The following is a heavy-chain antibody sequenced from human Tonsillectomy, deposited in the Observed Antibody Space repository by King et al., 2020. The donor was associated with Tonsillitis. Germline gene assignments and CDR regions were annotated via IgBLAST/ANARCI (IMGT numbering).Heavy chain of an antibody. CDR2: IRDDGSNR. J-gene: IGHJ4*02. D-gene: IGHD2-8*01. CDR1: GFTFSHYG. Sequence: VQLMESGGGVVQPGGSLRLSCAASGFTFSHYGMHWVRQAPGKGLEWVAFIRDDGSNRQYVDSVKGRFTISRDNSKNTLDLQMNSLRAEDTAVYYCAGMVYAGDYWGQGTLVTVSS. CDR3: AGMVYAGDY. V-gene: IGHV3-30*02.